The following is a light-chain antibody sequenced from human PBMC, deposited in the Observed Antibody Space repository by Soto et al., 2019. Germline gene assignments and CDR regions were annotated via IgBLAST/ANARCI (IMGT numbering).Light chain of an antibody. CDR1: QSLDSF. J-gene: IGKJ5*01. V-gene: IGKV3-11*01. CDR3: QQRSSWIT. Sequence: EIVLTQSPGTLSLSPVERATLYCRASQSLDSFLAWYQQKPGQAPRLLIYDTSTRATGVPARFSGSGSGTDFTLTISSLEPEDFAVYYCQQRSSWITFGQGTRLEIK. CDR2: DTS.